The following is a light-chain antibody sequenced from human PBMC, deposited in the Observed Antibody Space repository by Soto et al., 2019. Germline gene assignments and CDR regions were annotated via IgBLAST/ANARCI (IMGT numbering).Light chain of an antibody. Sequence: EVVMTQSPATLSVSPGVRDTLSCGASQSVSSNLAWYQQKPGQAPRLLIYGASTRATRVPVRFSGSGAGTEFTLTISRLQSEDFGVYYCQQYNNWPRGTFGQGTRLEI. CDR1: QSVSSN. J-gene: IGKJ5*01. CDR2: GAS. V-gene: IGKV3-15*01. CDR3: QQYNNWPRGT.